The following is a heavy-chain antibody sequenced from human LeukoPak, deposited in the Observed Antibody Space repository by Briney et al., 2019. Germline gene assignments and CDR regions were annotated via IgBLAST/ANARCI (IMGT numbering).Heavy chain of an antibody. V-gene: IGHV4-38-2*01. J-gene: IGHJ5*02. CDR2: IYHSGST. CDR3: AGITIFGVVGRFDP. D-gene: IGHD3-3*01. Sequence: SETLSLTCAVSGYSISSGYYWGWIRQPPGKGLEWIGSIYHSGSTYYNPSLKSRVTISVDTSKNQFSLKLGSVTAADTAVYYCAGITIFGVVGRFDPWGQGTLVTVSS. CDR1: GYSISSGYY.